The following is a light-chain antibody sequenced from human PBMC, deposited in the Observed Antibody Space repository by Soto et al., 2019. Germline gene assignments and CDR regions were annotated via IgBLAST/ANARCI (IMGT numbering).Light chain of an antibody. V-gene: IGKV3-20*01. J-gene: IGKJ2*01. Sequence: EIVLTQSPGTLSLSPGERATLSCRASQSVSSSYLAWYQQKPGQAPSLLIYDASCRATGIPDRFSGSGSGTDFTLTISRLEPEDFAMYYCQQYGSSTYTFGQGTELEIK. CDR2: DAS. CDR3: QQYGSSTYT. CDR1: QSVSSSY.